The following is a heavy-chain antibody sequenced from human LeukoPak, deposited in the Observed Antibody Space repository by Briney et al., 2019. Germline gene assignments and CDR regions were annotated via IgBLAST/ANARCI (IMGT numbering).Heavy chain of an antibody. CDR2: IYYSGST. CDR3: ARDRSDGSGYYGYYFDY. D-gene: IGHD3-22*01. CDR1: GGSIGSYY. J-gene: IGHJ4*02. V-gene: IGHV4-59*01. Sequence: SETLSLTCVASGGSIGSYYWSWIRQPPGKGLEWIGHIYYSGSTDYNPSLRSRVTISVDTSKNQFSLRLSSVTAADTAVYYCARDRSDGSGYYGYYFDYWGQGTLVSVSS.